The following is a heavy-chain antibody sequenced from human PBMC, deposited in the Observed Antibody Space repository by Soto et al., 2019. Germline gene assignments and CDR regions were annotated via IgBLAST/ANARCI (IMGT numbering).Heavy chain of an antibody. CDR1: GFTFDDYA. CDR2: ISWNSGSI. V-gene: IGHV3-9*01. D-gene: IGHD6-13*01. CDR3: AKDKIWSAAAGFFDY. J-gene: IGHJ4*02. Sequence: DVQLVESGGGLVQPGRSLRLSCAASGFTFDDYAMHWVRQAPGKGLEWVSGISWNSGSIGYADSVKGRFTISRDNAKNSLYLQMNSLRAEDTALYYCAKDKIWSAAAGFFDYWGQGTLVTVSS.